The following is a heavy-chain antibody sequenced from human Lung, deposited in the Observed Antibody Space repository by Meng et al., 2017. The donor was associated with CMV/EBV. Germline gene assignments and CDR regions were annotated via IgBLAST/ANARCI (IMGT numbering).Heavy chain of an antibody. CDR1: GDSITNHNW. Sequence: QVHVREPGPALGKPSETLSLTCAVSGDSITNHNWWAWVRQPPGKGLEWIGEIPHRGSSAYNPSLKSRVSMSIDKSKNQFSLKLTSVTAADTAVYHCLRRSGGSVWGQGTLVTVSS. V-gene: IGHV4-4*02. D-gene: IGHD3-10*01. CDR3: LRRSGGSV. J-gene: IGHJ1*01. CDR2: IPHRGSS.